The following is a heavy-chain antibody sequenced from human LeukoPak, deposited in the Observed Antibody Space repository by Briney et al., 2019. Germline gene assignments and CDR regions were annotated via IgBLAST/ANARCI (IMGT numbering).Heavy chain of an antibody. CDR1: GFTFSSYA. V-gene: IGHV3-23*01. Sequence: GGSLRLSCAASGFTFSSYAMSWVRQAPGKGLEWVSAISGSGGSTYYADSVKGRFTISRDNAKNTLYLQMNSLRAEDTALYYCARPRAYDSRDLDYWGQGALVTVSS. D-gene: IGHD3-16*01. CDR3: ARPRAYDSRDLDY. CDR2: ISGSGGST. J-gene: IGHJ4*02.